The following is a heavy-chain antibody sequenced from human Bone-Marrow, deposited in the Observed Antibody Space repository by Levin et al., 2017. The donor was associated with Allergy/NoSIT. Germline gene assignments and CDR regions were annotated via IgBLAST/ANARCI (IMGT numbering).Heavy chain of an antibody. D-gene: IGHD6-13*01. V-gene: IGHV1-18*01. CDR1: GYTFISYD. CDR2: VTPYNGNT. CDR3: ARVNGGAAGGHYYYYYGMDV. Sequence: GESLKISCKASGYTFISYDILWVRQAPGQGLEWMGWVTPYNGNTNYAQKLQGRVTMTTDTSTSTAYMELRSLRSDDTAVYYCARVNGGAAGGHYYYYYGMDVWGQGTTVTVSS. J-gene: IGHJ6*02.